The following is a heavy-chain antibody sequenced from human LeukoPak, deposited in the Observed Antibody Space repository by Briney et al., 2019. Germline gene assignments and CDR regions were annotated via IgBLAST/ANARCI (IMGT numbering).Heavy chain of an antibody. CDR1: RFTFSSYA. CDR3: VRSLFDGFYYYGMDV. J-gene: IGHJ6*02. D-gene: IGHD5-24*01. V-gene: IGHV3-30*04. CDR2: ISYDGSNK. Sequence: GGSLRLSCAASRFTFSSYAMHWVRQAPGKGLEWVAVISYDGSNKYYADSVKGRFTISRDNSKNTLYLQMNSLRAEDTAVYYCVRSLFDGFYYYGMDVWGQGTTVTVSS.